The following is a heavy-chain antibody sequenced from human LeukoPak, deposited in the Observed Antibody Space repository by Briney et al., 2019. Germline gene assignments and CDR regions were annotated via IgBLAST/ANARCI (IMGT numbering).Heavy chain of an antibody. Sequence: GGSLRLSCAASGFTFSSYEMNWVRQAPGKGLEWVSDISSSGSTIYYADSVKGRFTISRDNAKNSLYLQMNSLRAEDAAVYYCATLYYDFWSGWFDPWGQGTLVTVSS. CDR2: ISSSGSTI. J-gene: IGHJ5*02. V-gene: IGHV3-48*03. CDR3: ATLYYDFWSGWFDP. D-gene: IGHD3-3*01. CDR1: GFTFSSYE.